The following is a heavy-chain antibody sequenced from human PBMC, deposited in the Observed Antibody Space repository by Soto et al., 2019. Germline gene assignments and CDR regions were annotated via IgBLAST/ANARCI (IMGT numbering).Heavy chain of an antibody. CDR3: ARDTGDGTFDF. Sequence: ASVKVSCKASGYTFISYAMHWVRQAPGQRLEWMGWINAGYGNTKSSQKFQDRVTISRDTSASTAYMELTSLRSEDKAVYYCARDTGDGTFDFWGQGTLVTVSS. CDR2: INAGYGNT. V-gene: IGHV1-3*01. CDR1: GYTFISYA. J-gene: IGHJ4*02. D-gene: IGHD7-27*01.